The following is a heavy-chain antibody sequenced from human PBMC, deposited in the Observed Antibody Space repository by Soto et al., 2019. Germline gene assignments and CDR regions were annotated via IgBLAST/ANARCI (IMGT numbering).Heavy chain of an antibody. CDR1: GFTFSSYG. CDR2: IWYDGSNK. J-gene: IGHJ4*02. D-gene: IGHD6-13*01. V-gene: IGHV3-33*01. CDR3: ARDGRMIAAAGNPEMGFDY. Sequence: QVQLVESGGGVVQPGRSLRLSCAASGFTFSSYGMHWVRQAPGKGLEWVAVIWYDGSNKYYADSVKGRFTISRDNSKNTLYLQMNSPRAEDTAVYYCARDGRMIAAAGNPEMGFDYWGQGTLVTVSS.